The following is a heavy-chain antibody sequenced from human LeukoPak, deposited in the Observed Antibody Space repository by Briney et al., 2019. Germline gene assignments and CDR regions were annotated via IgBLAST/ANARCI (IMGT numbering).Heavy chain of an antibody. CDR2: IYYSGST. CDR3: ARDGGRLDDETTNAFDI. V-gene: IGHV4-59*01. J-gene: IGHJ3*02. CDR1: GGSISSYY. Sequence: PSETLSLTCTVSGGSISSYYWSWIWQPPGKGLEWIGYIYYSGSTNYNPSLKSRVTISVDTSKNQFSLKLSSVTAADTAVYYCARDGGRLDDETTNAFDIWGQGTMVTGSS. D-gene: IGHD2-15*01.